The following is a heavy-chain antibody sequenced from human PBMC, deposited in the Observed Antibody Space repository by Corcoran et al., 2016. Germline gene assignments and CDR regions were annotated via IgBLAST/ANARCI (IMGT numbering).Heavy chain of an antibody. J-gene: IGHJ3*02. CDR3: ARQYASSGDYPGAFDI. D-gene: IGHD3-22*01. Sequence: EAQLVQSGAEVKKRGESLKISCKGSGYSFTSYWIGWVRQMPGKGLEWMGIIYPGDSDTRYSPSFQGQVTISADKSISTAYLQWSSLKASDTAMYYCARQYASSGDYPGAFDIWGQGTMVTVSS. CDR1: GYSFTSYW. V-gene: IGHV5-51*01. CDR2: IYPGDSDT.